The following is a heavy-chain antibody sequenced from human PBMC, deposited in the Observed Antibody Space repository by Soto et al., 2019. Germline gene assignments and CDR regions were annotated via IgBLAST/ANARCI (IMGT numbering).Heavy chain of an antibody. Sequence: EVQLLESGGGLVQPGGSLRLSCAASGFTFSSYAMSWVRQAPGKGLEWVSAISGSGRSTYYADSVKGRFTISRDNSKNTLYLQMNRLRAEDTAVYYCAKEGAVAGGVYLDYWGQGTLFTVSS. CDR1: GFTFSSYA. CDR2: ISGSGRST. D-gene: IGHD6-19*01. J-gene: IGHJ4*02. CDR3: AKEGAVAGGVYLDY. V-gene: IGHV3-23*01.